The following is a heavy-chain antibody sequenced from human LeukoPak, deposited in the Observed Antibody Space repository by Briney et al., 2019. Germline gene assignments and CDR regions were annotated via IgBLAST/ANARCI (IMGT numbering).Heavy chain of an antibody. CDR1: GYTFTGYY. V-gene: IGHV1-2*02. D-gene: IGHD6-13*01. J-gene: IGHJ4*02. Sequence: ASVKVSCKASGYTFTGYYMHWVRQAPGQGLEWMGWINPNSGGTNYAQKFQGRVTMTRDTSISTVYMELSRLRSDDTAVYYCARVKRSSWCLDYWGQGTLVTVSS. CDR2: INPNSGGT. CDR3: ARVKRSSWCLDY.